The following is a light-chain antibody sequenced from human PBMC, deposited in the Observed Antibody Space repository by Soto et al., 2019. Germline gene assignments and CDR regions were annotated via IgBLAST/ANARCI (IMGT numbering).Light chain of an antibody. CDR3: QQYNDWPLT. V-gene: IGKV3-15*01. Sequence: ENVLTESPGTRSLSPGEKATLSCMASQSVRSNLAWYQQKPGQAPSLLIYGAFTRATGIPTRFSGTGSGTEFTLTISSLQSEDFALYYCQQYNDWPLTFGQGTKVDIK. CDR2: GAF. CDR1: QSVRSN. J-gene: IGKJ1*01.